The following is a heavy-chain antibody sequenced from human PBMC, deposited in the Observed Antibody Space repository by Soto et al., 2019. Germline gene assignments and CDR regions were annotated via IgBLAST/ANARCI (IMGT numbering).Heavy chain of an antibody. CDR1: GFTFDDYA. CDR3: AKDIGSGSYYIIDY. V-gene: IGHV3-9*01. J-gene: IGHJ4*02. D-gene: IGHD3-10*01. Sequence: GGSLRLSCAASGFTFDDYAMHWVRQAPGKGLEWVSGISWNSGSIGYADSVKGRFTISRDNAKNSLYLQMNSLRAEDTALYYCAKDIGSGSYYIIDYWGQGTLVTVSS. CDR2: ISWNSGSI.